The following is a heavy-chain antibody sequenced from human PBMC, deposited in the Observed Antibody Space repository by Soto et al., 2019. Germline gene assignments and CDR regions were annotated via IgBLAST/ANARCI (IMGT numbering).Heavy chain of an antibody. Sequence: SETLSLTCTVSGGSISSYYWSWIRQPPGKGLEWIGYIYYSGSTNYNPSLKSRVTISVDTSKNQFSLKLSSVTAADTAVYYCARDNRILSSIGYYYYYYMDVWGKGTTVTVSS. CDR2: IYYSGST. CDR3: ARDNRILSSIGYYYYYYMDV. V-gene: IGHV4-59*01. CDR1: GGSISSYY. J-gene: IGHJ6*03. D-gene: IGHD3-3*01.